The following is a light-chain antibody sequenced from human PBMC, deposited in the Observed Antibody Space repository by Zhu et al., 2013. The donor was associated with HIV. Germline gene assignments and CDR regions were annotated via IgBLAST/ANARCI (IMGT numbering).Light chain of an antibody. Sequence: DVVMTQSPLSLPVTLGQPASISCRSSQSLIHTDGNIYLAWFHQRPGQSPRRLIYKVSNRDSGVPDRFSGSGSDTDFTLKISRVEAEDVGLYYCLQGTHWPYTFGQGTKLEI. CDR1: QSLIHTDGNIY. V-gene: IGKV2-30*02. J-gene: IGKJ2*01. CDR3: LQGTHWPYT. CDR2: KVS.